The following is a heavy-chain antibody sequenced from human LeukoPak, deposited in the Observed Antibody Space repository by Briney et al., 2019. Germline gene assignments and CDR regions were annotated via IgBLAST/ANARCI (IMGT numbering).Heavy chain of an antibody. V-gene: IGHV4-59*01. CDR2: IYYSGST. Sequence: SETLSLTCTVSGGSISSYYWSWIRQPPGKGLEWIGYIYYSGSTNYNPSLKSRVTISVDTSKNQFSPKVSSVTAADTAVYYCARAPGSDYYPYYYMDVWGKGTTVTVSS. CDR3: ARAPGSDYYPYYYMDV. J-gene: IGHJ6*03. CDR1: GGSISSYY. D-gene: IGHD4-17*01.